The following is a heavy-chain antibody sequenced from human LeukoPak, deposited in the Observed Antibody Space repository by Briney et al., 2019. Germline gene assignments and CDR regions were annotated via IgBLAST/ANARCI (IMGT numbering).Heavy chain of an antibody. Sequence: GGSLRLSCAASGFAFSSYAMSWVRQAPGKGLEWVSGISGSGGSTYYADSVKGRFTISRDNSKNTLYLQMNSLRAEDTAVYYCAKGRSIVVVTAMNYWGQGTLVTVSS. CDR3: AKGRSIVVVTAMNY. J-gene: IGHJ4*02. CDR1: GFAFSSYA. D-gene: IGHD2-21*02. CDR2: ISGSGGST. V-gene: IGHV3-23*01.